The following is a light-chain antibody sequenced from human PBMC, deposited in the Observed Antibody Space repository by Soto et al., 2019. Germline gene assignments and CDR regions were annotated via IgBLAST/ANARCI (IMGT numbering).Light chain of an antibody. Sequence: EFVLTRSPGTLSLSPMEIATLSCRASQTVRNNYLAWYQQKPGQAPRLLIYDASSRATGIPDRFSGGGSGTDFTLTISRLEPEDFAVYYCQQFSSYPLTFGGGTKVDIK. CDR2: DAS. V-gene: IGKV3-20*01. CDR3: QQFSSYPLT. J-gene: IGKJ4*01. CDR1: QTVRNNY.